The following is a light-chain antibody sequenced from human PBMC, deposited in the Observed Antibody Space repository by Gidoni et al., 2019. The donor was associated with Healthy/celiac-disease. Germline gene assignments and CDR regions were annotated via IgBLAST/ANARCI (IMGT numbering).Light chain of an antibody. CDR2: GKN. CDR1: GLRSYY. J-gene: IGLJ2*01. CDR3: NSRDSSGNHLV. Sequence: SSELTQDPAVSVALGQTVRITCQGDGLRSYYASWYQQQPGQAPVLVIYGKNNRPSGIPDRFSGSSSGNTASLTITGAQAEDEADYYCNSRDSSGNHLVFGGGTKLTVL. V-gene: IGLV3-19*01.